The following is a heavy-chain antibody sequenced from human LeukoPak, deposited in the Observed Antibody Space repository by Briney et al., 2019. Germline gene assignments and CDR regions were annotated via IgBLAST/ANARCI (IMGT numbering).Heavy chain of an antibody. Sequence: GGSLRLSCAASGFTFSSYAMSWVRQAPGKGLEWVSAISGSGGSTYYADSVKGRFTISRDNSNDMLYLQMNSLRAEDTAIYYCARDLSPDTAAGRYYFDYWGQGTLVTVSS. CDR3: ARDLSPDTAAGRYYFDY. J-gene: IGHJ4*02. D-gene: IGHD6-13*01. V-gene: IGHV3-23*01. CDR1: GFTFSSYA. CDR2: ISGSGGST.